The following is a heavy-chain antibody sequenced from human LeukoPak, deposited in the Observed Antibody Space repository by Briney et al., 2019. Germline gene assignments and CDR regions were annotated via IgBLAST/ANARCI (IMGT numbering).Heavy chain of an antibody. Sequence: GGSLRLSCAASGFTFNLYWIHWVRQAPGRGLEWLSRISDDGTTTNYADSVKGRFTISRDNAKNTLYLQMNSLRVDDTAVYYCARDSRYYYGSGSYQPYWFDPWGQGTLVTVSS. J-gene: IGHJ5*02. CDR1: GFTFNLYW. V-gene: IGHV3-74*01. CDR2: ISDDGTTT. CDR3: ARDSRYYYGSGSYQPYWFDP. D-gene: IGHD3-10*01.